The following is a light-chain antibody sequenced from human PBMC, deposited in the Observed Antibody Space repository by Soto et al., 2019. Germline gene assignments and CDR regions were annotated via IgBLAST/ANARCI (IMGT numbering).Light chain of an antibody. CDR2: RND. CDR3: ASWDDNLSHWV. J-gene: IGLJ3*02. V-gene: IGLV1-47*01. Sequence: VVTEPPSESGTPGQRVTISCSGNGSNIGSNYVYWYQQFPGMAPKLLISRNDHRPSGVPDRFSGSKSATSASLAISGLRSEDEAAYHCASWDDNLSHWVFGGGTKLTVL. CDR1: GSNIGSNY.